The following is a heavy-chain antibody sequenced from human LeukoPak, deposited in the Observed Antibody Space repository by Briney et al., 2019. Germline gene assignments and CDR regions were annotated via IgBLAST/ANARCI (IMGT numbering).Heavy chain of an antibody. D-gene: IGHD4-23*01. J-gene: IGHJ6*03. Sequence: GGSLRLSCAASGFTFSSYGMHWVRQAPGKGLEWVAFIRYDGSNKYYADSVKGRFTISRDNSKSTLYLQMNSLRAEDTAVYYCAKSSEWRVTPPSYYYYYMDVWGKGTTVTVSS. CDR1: GFTFSSYG. CDR3: AKSSEWRVTPPSYYYYYMDV. CDR2: IRYDGSNK. V-gene: IGHV3-30*02.